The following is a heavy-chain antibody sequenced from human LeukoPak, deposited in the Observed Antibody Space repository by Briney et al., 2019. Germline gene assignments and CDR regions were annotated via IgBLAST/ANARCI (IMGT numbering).Heavy chain of an antibody. Sequence: SETLSLTCTVSGGSISSGSYYWSWIRQPAGKGLEWIGRIYTSGSTNYNPSLKSRVTISVDTSKNQFSLKPSSVTAADTAVYYCARVRITMVRGAPVWFDPWGQGTLVTVSS. J-gene: IGHJ5*02. CDR1: GGSISSGSYY. V-gene: IGHV4-61*02. D-gene: IGHD3-10*01. CDR2: IYTSGST. CDR3: ARVRITMVRGAPVWFDP.